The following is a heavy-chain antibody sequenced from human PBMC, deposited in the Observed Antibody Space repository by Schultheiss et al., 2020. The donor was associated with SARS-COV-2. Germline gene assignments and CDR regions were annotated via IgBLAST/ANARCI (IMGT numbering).Heavy chain of an antibody. D-gene: IGHD4-17*01. CDR1: GGTFSSYA. CDR2: IIPIFGTA. CDR3: ASGPYGDYAFDI. V-gene: IGHV1-69*06. Sequence: SVKVSCKASGGTFSSYAISWVRQAPGQGLEWMGGIIPIFGTANYAQKFQGRVTITADKSTSTAYMELSILRSEDTAVYYCASGPYGDYAFDIWGQGTMVTVSS. J-gene: IGHJ3*02.